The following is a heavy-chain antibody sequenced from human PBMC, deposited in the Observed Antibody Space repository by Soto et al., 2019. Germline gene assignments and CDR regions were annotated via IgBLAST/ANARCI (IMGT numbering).Heavy chain of an antibody. V-gene: IGHV3-33*01. CDR2: TWYDGSNK. J-gene: IGHJ4*02. D-gene: IGHD2-2*01. CDR3: ARVPLVTSRYYFDF. CDR1: GFAFSSYG. Sequence: GSLRLSCAASGFAFSSYGMHWVRQAPGKGLEWVAVTWYDGSNKYYADSVKGRFTISRDNSKNTLYLQMDSLRDEDTAVYYCARVPLVTSRYYFDFWGQGS.